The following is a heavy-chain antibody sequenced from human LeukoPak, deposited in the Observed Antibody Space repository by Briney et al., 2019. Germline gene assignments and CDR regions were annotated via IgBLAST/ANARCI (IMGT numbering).Heavy chain of an antibody. CDR2: IYYSGST. CDR3: ARVLAYCGGDCYYDASDI. J-gene: IGHJ3*02. CDR1: GGSISSYY. V-gene: IGHV4-59*01. D-gene: IGHD2-21*02. Sequence: SETLSLTCTVSGGSISSYYWSWIRQPPGKGLEWIGYIYYSGSTNYNPSLKSRVTISVDTSKNQFSLKLSSVTAADTAVYYCARVLAYCGGDCYYDASDIWGQGTMVTVSS.